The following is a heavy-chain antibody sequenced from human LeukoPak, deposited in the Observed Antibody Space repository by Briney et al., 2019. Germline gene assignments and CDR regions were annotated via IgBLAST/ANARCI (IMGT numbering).Heavy chain of an antibody. Sequence: GGSLRLSCAASGFTVSSNYMSWVRQAPGKGLEWVANIKQDGSDKYYVGSVKGRFTISRDNANNSVYLQINSLRAEDTAVYYCARAVRETDYWGQGTLVTVSS. J-gene: IGHJ4*02. CDR1: GFTVSSNY. CDR3: ARAVRETDY. V-gene: IGHV3-7*04. CDR2: IKQDGSDK. D-gene: IGHD3-10*01.